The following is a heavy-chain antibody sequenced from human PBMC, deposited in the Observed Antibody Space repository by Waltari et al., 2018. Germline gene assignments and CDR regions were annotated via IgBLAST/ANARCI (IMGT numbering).Heavy chain of an antibody. CDR1: GYTFTDYY. CDR3: ATSPLRKPLGYFDI. Sequence: EVQLVQSGAEVKKPGATVKISCKVSGYTFTDYYMHWVQQAPGKGLEWMELFDPEDDETIDAEKCQGRVTKTEDTYTDTAYKELSSLRSEDTAVYYCATSPLRKPLGYFDIWGQGTMVTVSS. D-gene: IGHD1-26*01. CDR2: FDPEDDET. J-gene: IGHJ3*02. V-gene: IGHV1-69-2*01.